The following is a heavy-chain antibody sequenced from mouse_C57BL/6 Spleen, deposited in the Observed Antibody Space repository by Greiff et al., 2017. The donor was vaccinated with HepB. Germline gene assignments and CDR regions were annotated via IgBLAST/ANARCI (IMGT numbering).Heavy chain of an antibody. Sequence: VQLKESGPGLVKPSQSLSLTCSVTGYSITSGYYWNWIRQFPGNKLEWMGYISYDGSNNYNPSLKNRISITRDTSKNQFFLKLNSVTTEDTATYYCARGLHHIWGQGTSVTVSS. D-gene: IGHD6-1*01. J-gene: IGHJ4*01. CDR2: ISYDGSN. CDR1: GYSITSGYY. CDR3: ARGLHHI. V-gene: IGHV3-6*01.